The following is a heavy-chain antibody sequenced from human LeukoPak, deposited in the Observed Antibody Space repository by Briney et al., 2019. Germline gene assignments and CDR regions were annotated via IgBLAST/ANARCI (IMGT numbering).Heavy chain of an antibody. CDR1: GGSISNYY. J-gene: IGHJ4*02. CDR2: MSYTGST. D-gene: IGHD2-21*02. CDR3: ARVWDCSGGDCYSSIDY. Sequence: SETLSLTCTVSGGSISNYYWSWIRQPPGKGLEWIGFMSYTGSTDYNPSLKSRVTISLEMSKNQFSLKLSSVTAADTALYYCARVWDCSGGDCYSSIDYWGQGTLVAVSS. V-gene: IGHV4-59*01.